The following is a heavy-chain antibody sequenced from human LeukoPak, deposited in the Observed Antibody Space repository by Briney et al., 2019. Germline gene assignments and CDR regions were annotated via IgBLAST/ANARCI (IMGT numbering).Heavy chain of an antibody. Sequence: GGSLRLSCAASGFTFSSYGMHWVRQAPGKGLEWVAFIRYDGSNKYYADSVKGRFTISRDNSKNTLYLQMNSLRAEDTAVYYCARGGGYSGSYDGNDAFDIWGQGTMVTVSS. V-gene: IGHV3-30*02. CDR3: ARGGGYSGSYDGNDAFDI. D-gene: IGHD1-26*01. CDR2: IRYDGSNK. CDR1: GFTFSSYG. J-gene: IGHJ3*02.